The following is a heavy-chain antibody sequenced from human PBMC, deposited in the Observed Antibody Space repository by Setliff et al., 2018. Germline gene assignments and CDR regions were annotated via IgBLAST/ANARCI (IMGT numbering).Heavy chain of an antibody. Sequence: SETLSLTCTVSGGSISSYYWSWIRQPPGKGLEWIGSIHYSGSTNYNPSLKSRLTISVDTAKTQFSLRLISVTAADTAVYFCARHLGEWLDWFDPWGQGTLVTVSS. CDR3: ARHLGEWLDWFDP. J-gene: IGHJ5*02. D-gene: IGHD3-16*01. CDR2: IHYSGST. CDR1: GGSISSYY. V-gene: IGHV4-59*08.